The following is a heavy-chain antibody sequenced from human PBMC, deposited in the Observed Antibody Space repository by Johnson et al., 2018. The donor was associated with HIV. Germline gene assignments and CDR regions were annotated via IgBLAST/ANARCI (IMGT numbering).Heavy chain of an antibody. CDR1: GFTFSSYA. Sequence: VQLVESGGGVVQPGRSPRLYCAASGFTFSSYAMHWVRQAPGKGLEWVAVISYDGSNKYYADSVKGRFTISRDNSKNTLYLQMNSLRAEDTAVYYCAREEGDPGAFDIWGQGTMVTVSS. CDR2: ISYDGSNK. V-gene: IGHV3-30-3*01. CDR3: AREEGDPGAFDI. D-gene: IGHD3-10*01. J-gene: IGHJ3*02.